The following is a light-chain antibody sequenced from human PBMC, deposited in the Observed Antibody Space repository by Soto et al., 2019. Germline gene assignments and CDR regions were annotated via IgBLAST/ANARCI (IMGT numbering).Light chain of an antibody. CDR3: QSSDSNGSYYV. CDR1: ALPRQD. CDR2: KDS. J-gene: IGLJ1*01. V-gene: IGLV3-25*02. Sequence: SYELTQSPSVSVSPGQTARITCSGDALPRQDVYWYQQKAGQAPVLAMFKDSERPSGIPERFSGSRSGTTVTLTISGVQAEDEADYYCQSSDSNGSYYVFGTGTKLTVL.